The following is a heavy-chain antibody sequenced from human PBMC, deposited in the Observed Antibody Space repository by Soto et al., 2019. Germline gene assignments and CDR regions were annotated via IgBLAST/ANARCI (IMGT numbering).Heavy chain of an antibody. CDR1: GFTFFAYW. CDR2: INSDGSHT. V-gene: IGHV3-74*01. CDR3: AKEGASGDYAGETWFSS. D-gene: IGHD4-17*01. Sequence: EVQFVESGGGLVHPGGSLRLSCTAAGFTFFAYWIHWVLQVPGKGLLWVSRINSDGSHTSYADSVRGRFTISKDNCKNTVYRQMNSLTAEDTAVYYCAKEGASGDYAGETWFSSWGQGSLVTVSS. J-gene: IGHJ5*01.